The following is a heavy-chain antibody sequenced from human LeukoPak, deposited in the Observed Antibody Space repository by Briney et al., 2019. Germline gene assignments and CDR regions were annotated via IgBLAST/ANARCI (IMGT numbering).Heavy chain of an antibody. CDR2: IYYSGST. CDR3: ARAKWFGESYWFDP. J-gene: IGHJ5*02. Sequence: SETLSLTCTVSGGSISSYYWSWIRQPPGKGLEWIGYIYYSGSTNYNPSLKSRVTISVDTSKNQFSLKLSSVTAADTAVYYCARAKWFGESYWFDPWGQGTLVTVSS. CDR1: GGSISSYY. V-gene: IGHV4-59*01. D-gene: IGHD3-10*01.